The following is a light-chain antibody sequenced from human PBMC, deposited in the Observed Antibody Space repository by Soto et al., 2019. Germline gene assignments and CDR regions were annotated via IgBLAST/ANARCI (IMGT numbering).Light chain of an antibody. CDR2: EVS. CDR1: SSDVGGYNY. Sequence: QSALTQPPSASGSPGQSVTISCTGTSSDVGGYNYVSWYQQHPGKAPKLMIYEVSKRPSGVPDRFSGSKSGNTASLTVFGXXXXXXXXXYCSSYAGSNNLVFGGGTKLTV. J-gene: IGLJ3*02. V-gene: IGLV2-8*01. CDR3: SSYAGSNNLV.